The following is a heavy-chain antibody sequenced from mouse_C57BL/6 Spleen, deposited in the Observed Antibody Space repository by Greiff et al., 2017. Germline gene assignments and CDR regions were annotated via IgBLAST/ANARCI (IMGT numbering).Heavy chain of an antibody. Sequence: QVQLQQPGAELVKPGASVKLSCKASGYTFTSYWMHWVKQRPGQGLEWIGMIHPNSGSTNYNEKFKSKATLTVDKSSSTAYMQLSSLTSEDSAVYYCARDYGNYAYAMDDWGQGTSVTVSA. V-gene: IGHV1-64*01. J-gene: IGHJ4*01. CDR2: IHPNSGST. CDR1: GYTFTSYW. D-gene: IGHD2-1*01. CDR3: ARDYGNYAYAMDD.